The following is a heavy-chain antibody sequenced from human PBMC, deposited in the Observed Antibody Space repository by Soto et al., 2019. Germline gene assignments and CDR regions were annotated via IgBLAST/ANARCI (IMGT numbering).Heavy chain of an antibody. D-gene: IGHD3-22*01. CDR1: GYSFTTYW. J-gene: IGHJ3*02. CDR2: IYPGDSDT. V-gene: IGHV5-51*01. CDR3: ARKYYYDSSGYRDALDI. Sequence: PGESRKISCKGSGYSFTTYWIAWVRQMPGKGLEWMGIIYPGDSDTRYSPSFQGQVTISADKSISTAYLQWSSLKASDTAMYYCARKYYYDSSGYRDALDIWGQGTMVTVSS.